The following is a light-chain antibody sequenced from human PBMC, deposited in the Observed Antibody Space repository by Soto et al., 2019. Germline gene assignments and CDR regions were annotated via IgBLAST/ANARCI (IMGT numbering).Light chain of an antibody. J-gene: IGKJ1*01. CDR1: QSVSSY. CDR3: QQRSDWTLT. V-gene: IGKV3-11*01. Sequence: EIVLTQSPATLSLSPGERATLSCRASQSVSSYFAWYQQKPGQAPRLLIYDASSRATGIPARLSGSGYGTVFALTISRIEPEDFAVYYCQQRSDWTLTFGQGTKQEI. CDR2: DAS.